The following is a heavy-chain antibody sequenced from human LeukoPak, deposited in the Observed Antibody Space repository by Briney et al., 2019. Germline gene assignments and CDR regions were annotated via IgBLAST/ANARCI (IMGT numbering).Heavy chain of an antibody. V-gene: IGHV3-23*01. CDR2: ISDYE. CDR3: AREMNGADSSGYIHPIDY. J-gene: IGHJ4*02. Sequence: GGSLRLSCVASGFSFNNFAMTWVRQAPGKGLEWVSTISDYEHYADSVKGRFTISRDNSKNTLYLQMNSLRAEDTAVYYCAREMNGADSSGYIHPIDYWGQGTLVTVPS. D-gene: IGHD3-22*01. CDR1: GFSFNNFA.